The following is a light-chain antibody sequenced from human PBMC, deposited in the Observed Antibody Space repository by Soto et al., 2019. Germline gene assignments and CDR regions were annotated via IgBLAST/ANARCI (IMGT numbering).Light chain of an antibody. CDR3: QQYGSSLWT. CDR1: QGIGST. J-gene: IGKJ1*01. CDR2: GAS. Sequence: EIVMTQSPATLSVSPGERATLSCRASQGIGSTLAWYQQKPGQTPRLLIYGASTRATGVPARFSGSGSGADFTLTISRLEPEDFAVYYCQQYGSSLWTFGQGTKVDI. V-gene: IGKV3-15*01.